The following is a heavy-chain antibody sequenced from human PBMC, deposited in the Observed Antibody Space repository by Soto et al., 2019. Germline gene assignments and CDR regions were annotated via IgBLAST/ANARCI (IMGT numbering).Heavy chain of an antibody. D-gene: IGHD7-27*01. CDR1: GGTFSRHS. V-gene: IGHV1-69*01. Sequence: QVQMVQSGAEVKKPGSSARVSCKVSGGTFSRHSISWVRQAPGQGLEWMGGIIPIFDATQYAQKFQGRLTITADESTTTFHMDLSGLRPEDTAIYYCARDLTSVWGSWGQGTLVTVS. CDR2: IIPIFDAT. CDR3: ARDLTSVWGS. J-gene: IGHJ4*02.